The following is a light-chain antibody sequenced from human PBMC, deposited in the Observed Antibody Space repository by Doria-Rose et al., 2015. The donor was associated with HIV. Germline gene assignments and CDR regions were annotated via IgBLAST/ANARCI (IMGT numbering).Light chain of an antibody. Sequence: TQSPGTLSLSPGERATLSCRASQSFSSTYLAWYQQKPGQAPSLRIYDGSTRATGIPDRFSASGSGTDFTLTINRLEPEDFALYYCHQYGTSWTFGQGTKVE. CDR3: HQYGTSWT. CDR2: DGS. J-gene: IGKJ1*01. CDR1: QSFSSTY. V-gene: IGKV3-20*01.